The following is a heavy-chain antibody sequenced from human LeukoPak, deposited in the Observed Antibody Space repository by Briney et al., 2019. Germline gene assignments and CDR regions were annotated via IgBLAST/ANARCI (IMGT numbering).Heavy chain of an antibody. CDR2: IISIISYI. Sequence: PGGSLRLSYAAAAFTVSIYSINWVRQAGGRWREWVSSIISIISYIYYTDSVKSRFTISRDKAKNSLYLQMNSLRAEDTAVYYCARESSYSSSSTFDYWGQGTLVTVSS. D-gene: IGHD6-6*01. J-gene: IGHJ4*02. CDR1: AFTVSIYS. V-gene: IGHV3-21*01. CDR3: ARESSYSSSSTFDY.